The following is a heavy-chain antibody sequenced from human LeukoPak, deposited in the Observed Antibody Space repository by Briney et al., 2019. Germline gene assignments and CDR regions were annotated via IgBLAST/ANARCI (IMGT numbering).Heavy chain of an antibody. CDR3: AKVPRYDFWSGLPFDY. V-gene: IGHV3-23*01. Sequence: GGSLRLSCAASGFPFNKYVMSWVRQAPGKGLEWVSAISGSGGSTYYADSVKGRFTISRDNSKNTLYLQMNSLRAEDTAVYYCAKVPRYDFWSGLPFDYWGQGTLVTVSS. J-gene: IGHJ4*02. CDR1: GFPFNKYV. CDR2: ISGSGGST. D-gene: IGHD3-3*01.